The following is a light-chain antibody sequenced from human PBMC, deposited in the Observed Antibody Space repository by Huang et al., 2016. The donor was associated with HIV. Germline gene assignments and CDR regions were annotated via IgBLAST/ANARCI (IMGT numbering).Light chain of an antibody. J-gene: IGKJ4*01. CDR1: QSVVYSSNNKNY. CDR3: QQYFSAPLT. Sequence: DIVMTQSPDSLAVSLGERATINCKSSQSVVYSSNNKNYLAWYQQKPGQPPKLLIYWASTLESGVPDRFSGSGSGTDFTLTIGSLQAEDVAVYYCQQYFSAPLTFGGGTKVEIK. CDR2: WAS. V-gene: IGKV4-1*01.